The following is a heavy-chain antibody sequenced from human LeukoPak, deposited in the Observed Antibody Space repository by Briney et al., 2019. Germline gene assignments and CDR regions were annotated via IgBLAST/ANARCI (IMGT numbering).Heavy chain of an antibody. CDR2: ISGSGADT. J-gene: IGHJ4*02. CDR3: AKALEMDYFDY. CDR1: GFTFNTYA. Sequence: GGSLRLSRAASGFTFNTYAMNWVRQAPGKGLEWVSRISGSGADTYYADSAKGRFTISRDNSKSTLYLQMNSLRAEDTAIYYCAKALEMDYFDYWGQGTLVTVSS. D-gene: IGHD2-8*01. V-gene: IGHV3-23*01.